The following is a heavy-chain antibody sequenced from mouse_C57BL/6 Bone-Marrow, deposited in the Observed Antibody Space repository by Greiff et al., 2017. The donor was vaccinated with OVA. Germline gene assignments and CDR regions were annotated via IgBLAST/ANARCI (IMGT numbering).Heavy chain of an antibody. CDR1: GFTFSDYY. D-gene: IGHD2-3*01. J-gene: IGHJ4*01. CDR3: ARGGYYDYAMDY. Sequence: EVQLQESEGGLVQPGSSMKLSCTASGFTFSDYYMAWVRQVPEKGLEWVANINYDGSSTYYLDSLKSRFIISRDNAKNILYLQMSSLKSEDTATYYCARGGYYDYAMDYWGQGTSVTVSS. V-gene: IGHV5-16*01. CDR2: INYDGSST.